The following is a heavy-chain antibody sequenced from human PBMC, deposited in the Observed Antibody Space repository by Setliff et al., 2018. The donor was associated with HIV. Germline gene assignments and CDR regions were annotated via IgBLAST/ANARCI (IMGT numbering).Heavy chain of an antibody. CDR1: GGSISNSRYY. V-gene: IGHV4-39*07. CDR3: ARVFEGGSLDY. D-gene: IGHD1-26*01. CDR2: IYHSGIV. J-gene: IGHJ4*02. Sequence: KTSETLSLTCTVSGGSISNSRYYWSWIRQPPGKGLEWIGEIYHSGIVNYNPSLQSRVTISTDTSKNQFSLRLNSVTVADTAIYYCARVFEGGSLDYWGQGTLVTVSS.